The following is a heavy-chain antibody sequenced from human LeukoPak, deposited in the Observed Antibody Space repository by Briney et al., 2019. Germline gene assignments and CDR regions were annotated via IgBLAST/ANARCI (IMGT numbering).Heavy chain of an antibody. CDR2: ISGSGGRK. D-gene: IGHD3-22*01. CDR3: AKRGVVIRVILVGFHKEAYYFDS. J-gene: IGHJ4*02. CDR1: GITLSNYG. V-gene: IGHV3-23*01. Sequence: GGSLRLSCAVSGITLSNYGMSWVRQAPGKGLEWVAGISGSGGRKNCADAVKGRFTISRDNAKNTLFLQMNSLRVEDTAVYFCAKRGVVIRVILVGFHKEAYYFDSWGQGALVTVSS.